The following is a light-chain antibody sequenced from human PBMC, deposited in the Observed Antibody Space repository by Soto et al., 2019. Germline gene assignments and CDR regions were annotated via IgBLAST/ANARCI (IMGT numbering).Light chain of an antibody. J-gene: IGKJ1*01. Sequence: DIQMTQSPSTLSASVGDRVTIACRASQSISDWVAWYQQKPGKAPKLLIFKASTLESGVPSRFSGSGSGTEFTLTISRLQSDDFATYFCEQYGTYSPTFGQGTKV. CDR2: KAS. CDR3: EQYGTYSPT. V-gene: IGKV1-5*03. CDR1: QSISDW.